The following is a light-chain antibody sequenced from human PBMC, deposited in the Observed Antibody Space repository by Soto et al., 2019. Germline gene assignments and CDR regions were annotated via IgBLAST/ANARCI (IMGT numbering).Light chain of an antibody. CDR1: SGHSRYA. CDR3: QTWGTGIQV. V-gene: IGLV4-69*01. J-gene: IGLJ2*01. CDR2: INSDGSH. Sequence: QSVLTQSPSASASLGASVKLTCTLSSGHSRYAIAWHQQQPEKGPRYLMRINSDGSHSKGDGIPDRFSGSSSGAERYLTISSLQSEDEADYYCQTWGTGIQVFGGGTKLTVL.